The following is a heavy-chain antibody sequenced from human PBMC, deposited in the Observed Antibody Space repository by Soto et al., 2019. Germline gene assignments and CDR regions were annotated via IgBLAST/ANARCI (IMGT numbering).Heavy chain of an antibody. CDR3: ARVWGDCSSTSCRGGRYNWFDP. D-gene: IGHD2-2*01. CDR1: GYTFTSYY. V-gene: IGHV1-46*03. J-gene: IGHJ5*02. CDR2: INPSGGST. Sequence: ASVKVSCKASGYTFTSYYMHWVRQAPGQGLEWMGIINPSGGSTSYAQKFQGRVTMTRDTSTSTVYMELSSLRSEDTAVYYCARVWGDCSSTSCRGGRYNWFDPWGQGTLVTVSS.